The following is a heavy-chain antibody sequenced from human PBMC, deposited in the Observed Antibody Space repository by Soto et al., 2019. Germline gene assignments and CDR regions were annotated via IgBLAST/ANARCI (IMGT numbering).Heavy chain of an antibody. CDR3: ARDPRTTVTTTLGWFDP. CDR1: GYTFTNDY. J-gene: IGHJ5*02. CDR2: MNPNSGNI. V-gene: IGHV1-8*01. D-gene: IGHD4-4*01. Sequence: ASVKVSCKASGYTFTNDYINWVRQAAGQGPEWMGWMNPNSGNIGFAQNFQGRVTMTRNTSISTAYMELRSLTFDDTAVYYCARDPRTTVTTTLGWFDPWGQGTLVTVSS.